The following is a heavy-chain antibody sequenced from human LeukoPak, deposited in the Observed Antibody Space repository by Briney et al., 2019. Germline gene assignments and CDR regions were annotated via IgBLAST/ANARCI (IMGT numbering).Heavy chain of an antibody. CDR3: ARDPQFRYQLLTGGWFDP. CDR1: GGSISDYY. Sequence: KASETLSLTCTISGGSISDYYWSWLRQPAEKGLEWIGRIYTSGSTNYNPSLKSRVTMSVDTSKNQFSLKLSSVTAADTAVYYCARDPQFRYQLLTGGWFDPWGQGTLVTVSS. D-gene: IGHD2-2*01. J-gene: IGHJ5*02. V-gene: IGHV4-4*07. CDR2: IYTSGST.